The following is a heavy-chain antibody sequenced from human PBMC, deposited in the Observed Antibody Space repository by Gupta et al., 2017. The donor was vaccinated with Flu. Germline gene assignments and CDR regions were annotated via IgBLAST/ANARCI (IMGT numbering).Heavy chain of an antibody. CDR1: GFIFSDAY. D-gene: IGHD3-16*01. CDR3: TTDSSGGITFDI. Sequence: EVQLVESGGGLVKPGGSLTLSCAASGFIFSDAYMTWVRQAPGKGLEWVGRVKSHTDGGTTDYAAPMKGRFTISRDDSKNTLFLQMRSLKTEDTAVYFCTTDSSGGITFDIWGQGTMVTVSS. J-gene: IGHJ3*02. CDR2: VKSHTDGGTT. V-gene: IGHV3-15*01.